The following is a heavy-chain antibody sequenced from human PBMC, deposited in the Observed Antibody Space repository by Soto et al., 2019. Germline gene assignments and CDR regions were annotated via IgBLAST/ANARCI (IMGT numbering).Heavy chain of an antibody. Sequence: SETLSLTCAVSGGSISSSNWWSWVRQPPGKGLEWIGEIYHSGSTNYNPSLKSRVTISVDKSKNQFSLKLSSVTAADTAVYYCARDLRSGYSSTWYYYYYGMDVWGQGTRVTVSS. CDR1: GGSISSSNW. J-gene: IGHJ6*02. CDR3: ARDLRSGYSSTWYYYYYGMDV. CDR2: IYHSGST. V-gene: IGHV4-4*02. D-gene: IGHD6-13*01.